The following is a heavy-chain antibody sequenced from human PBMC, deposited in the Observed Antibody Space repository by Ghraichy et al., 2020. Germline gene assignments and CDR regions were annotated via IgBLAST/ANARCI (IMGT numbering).Heavy chain of an antibody. D-gene: IGHD1-26*01. J-gene: IGHJ4*02. CDR3: ARRYSRSSEGYFDY. Sequence: SETLSLTCSVSGGSITSRYNFWGWIRQSPGKGLEWMGSVYYTGRTDYNPSHMGRVTVSLDTSKSQFSLTLASVTAADTATYYCARRYSRSSEGYFDYWGQGALVTVSS. CDR2: VYYTGRT. V-gene: IGHV4-39*01. CDR1: GGSITSRYNF.